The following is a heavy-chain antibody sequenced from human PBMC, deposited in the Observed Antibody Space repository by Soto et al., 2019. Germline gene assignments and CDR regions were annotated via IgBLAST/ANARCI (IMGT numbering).Heavy chain of an antibody. CDR3: ARDCRSNSCYGSDTNWFDP. D-gene: IGHD2-2*01. V-gene: IGHV4-31*03. Sequence: PSETLSLTCTVSGGSISRGGDYWSWIRQHPGKGLEWIGYIYYSGSTYYNPSLKSRVTISVDTSKNQFSLKLSSVTAADTAVYYCARDCRSNSCYGSDTNWFDPWGQGTLVTVSS. CDR1: GGSISRGGDY. J-gene: IGHJ5*02. CDR2: IYYSGST.